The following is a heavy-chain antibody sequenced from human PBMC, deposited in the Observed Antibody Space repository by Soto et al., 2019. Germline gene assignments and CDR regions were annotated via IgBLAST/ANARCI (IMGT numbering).Heavy chain of an antibody. CDR2: IYWNDDK. Sequence: QITLKESGPTLVKPTQTLTLTCTFSGFSLSTSGVGVGWIRQPPGKALEWLALIYWNDDKRYSPSLKSRLTIPQDTSKNQVVLRMTNMDPVDTATYYCAPLEGYRSPLPGGMDVWGQGTTVTASS. CDR1: GFSLSTSGVG. CDR3: APLEGYRSPLPGGMDV. J-gene: IGHJ6*02. V-gene: IGHV2-5*01. D-gene: IGHD6-13*01.